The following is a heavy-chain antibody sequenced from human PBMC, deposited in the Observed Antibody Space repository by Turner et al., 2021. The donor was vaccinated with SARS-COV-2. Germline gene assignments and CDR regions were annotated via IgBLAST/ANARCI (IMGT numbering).Heavy chain of an antibody. CDR3: AKDGYDGIYCSGGSCYSGWFDS. J-gene: IGHJ5*01. CDR1: GFTSSSYA. D-gene: IGHD2-15*01. Sequence: EVQLLESGGGLVQPGGSLRLSCAASGFTSSSYAMSWVRQAPGKGLEWVSGISGSGGSTYYADSVKGRFTISRDNSKNTLYLQMNSLRAEDTAVYYCAKDGYDGIYCSGGSCYSGWFDSWGQGTLVTVSS. CDR2: ISGSGGST. V-gene: IGHV3-23*01.